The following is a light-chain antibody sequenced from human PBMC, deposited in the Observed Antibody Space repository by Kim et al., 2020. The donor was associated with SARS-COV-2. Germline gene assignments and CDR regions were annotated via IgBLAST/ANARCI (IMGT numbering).Light chain of an antibody. CDR3: QSYDNSLNSYV. Sequence: QRVTFSCIGSISNIGANFDVHGYQHLPGTAPKLLIYGNTNRPSGGPDRFSGSKSGTSASLAIIGLQAEDEADYYCQSYDNSLNSYVFGTGTKVTVL. J-gene: IGLJ1*01. CDR1: ISNIGANFD. CDR2: GNT. V-gene: IGLV1-40*01.